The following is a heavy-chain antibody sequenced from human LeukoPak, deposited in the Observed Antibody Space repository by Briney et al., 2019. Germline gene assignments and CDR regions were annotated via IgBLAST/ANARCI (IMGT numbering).Heavy chain of an antibody. Sequence: GESLKISCNSSGYIYTSYWIGWLRQMPGKGLEWMGIIYPGDSDTRYSPSFQGQVTISADKSISTAYLQWSSLKASDTAMYYCARRVGIGGSNWFDPWGQGTLVTVSS. V-gene: IGHV5-51*01. D-gene: IGHD3-16*01. CDR3: ARRVGIGGSNWFDP. J-gene: IGHJ5*02. CDR1: GYIYTSYW. CDR2: IYPGDSDT.